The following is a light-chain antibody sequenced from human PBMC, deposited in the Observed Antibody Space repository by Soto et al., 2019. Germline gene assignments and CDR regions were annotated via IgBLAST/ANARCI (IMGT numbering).Light chain of an antibody. CDR3: QQFNTWPPVT. V-gene: IGKV3-15*01. CDR1: QSIGRN. Sequence: EIVMTQSPATLSVSPGERATLSCRASQSIGRNLAWYQQKPGQAPRLLIYGASTRATGIPARFSGSGSGTEFTLTISSLQSEDFAVYYCQQFNTWPPVTFGGGTKVEIK. CDR2: GAS. J-gene: IGKJ4*01.